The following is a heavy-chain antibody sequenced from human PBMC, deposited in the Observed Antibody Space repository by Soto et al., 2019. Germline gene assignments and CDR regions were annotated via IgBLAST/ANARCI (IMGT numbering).Heavy chain of an antibody. Sequence: SETLSLTYIVPGGSFSGYYWSWIRQPPGQGLEWIGEVNYSGGTNYNPSLESRVIISLDTSKSQFSLRLNSMTAADTVLYFSARGRYSYGFDSWGQGNLVTVSS. CDR1: GGSFSGYY. V-gene: IGHV4-34*01. D-gene: IGHD5-18*01. CDR3: ARGRYSYGFDS. J-gene: IGHJ4*02. CDR2: VNYSGGT.